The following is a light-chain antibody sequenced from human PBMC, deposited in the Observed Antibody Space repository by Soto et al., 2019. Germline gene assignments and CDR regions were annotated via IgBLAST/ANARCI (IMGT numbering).Light chain of an antibody. V-gene: IGLV2-14*01. CDR1: SSDVGTYNY. CDR3: TSYTTSNTWV. J-gene: IGLJ3*02. CDR2: EVS. Sequence: QSALTQPASVSGSPGQSITVSCTGTSSDVGTYNYVSWYQQHPGKAPKLMLYEVSYRPSGVSNRFSGSKSGNTASLTISGXXXXXXXDYYCTSYTTSNTWVFGGGTKL.